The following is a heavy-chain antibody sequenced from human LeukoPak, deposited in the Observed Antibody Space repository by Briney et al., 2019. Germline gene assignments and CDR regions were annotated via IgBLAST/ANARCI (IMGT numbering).Heavy chain of an antibody. CDR2: IYHSGST. D-gene: IGHD3-10*01. Sequence: SETLSLTCTVSGGSISSYCWSWIRQPPGKGLEWIGYIYHSGSTYYNPSLKSRVTISVDRSKNQFSLKLSSVTAADTAVYYCSSSMVRGVIISLDYWGQGTLVTVSS. J-gene: IGHJ4*02. V-gene: IGHV4-59*12. CDR1: GGSISSYC. CDR3: SSSMVRGVIISLDY.